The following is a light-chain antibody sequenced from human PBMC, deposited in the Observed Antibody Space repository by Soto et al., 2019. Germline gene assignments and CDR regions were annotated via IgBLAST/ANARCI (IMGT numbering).Light chain of an antibody. CDR1: QSVSSN. CDR3: QQYNNWPLT. V-gene: IGKV3-15*01. Sequence: EIVMTQSPATLSVSPGERATLSCRPSQSVSSNLAWYQQKPGQAPRLLIYGASTRATGIPARFSGSGSGTEFTLTISSLQSEDFAVYYCQQYNNWPLTFGQGTRL. J-gene: IGKJ5*01. CDR2: GAS.